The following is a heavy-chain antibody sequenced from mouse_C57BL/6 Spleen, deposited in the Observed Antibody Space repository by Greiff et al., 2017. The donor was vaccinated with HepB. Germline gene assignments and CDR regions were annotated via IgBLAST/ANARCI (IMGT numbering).Heavy chain of an antibody. J-gene: IGHJ4*01. CDR3: ARGLPYAMGY. V-gene: IGHV1-26*01. CDR1: GYTFTDYY. Sequence: VQLQQSGPELVKPGASVKISCKASGYTFTDYYMNWVKQSHGKSLEWIGDINPNNGGTSYNQKFKGKATLTVDKSSSTAYMELRSLTSEDSAVYYCARGLPYAMGYWGQGTSVTVSS. D-gene: IGHD5-5*01. CDR2: INPNNGGT.